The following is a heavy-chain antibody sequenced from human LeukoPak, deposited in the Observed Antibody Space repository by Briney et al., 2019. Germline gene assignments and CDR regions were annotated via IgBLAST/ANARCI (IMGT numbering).Heavy chain of an antibody. D-gene: IGHD3-10*01. CDR2: IYHSGST. CDR1: GGSISSSNW. V-gene: IGHV4-4*02. J-gene: IGHJ3*02. CDR3: ARDMGLWFGELLGGNAFDI. Sequence: SETLFLTCAVSGGSISSSNWWSWVRQPPGKGLEWIGEIYHSGSTNYNPSLKSRVTISVDKSKNQFSLKLSSVTAADTAVYYCARDMGLWFGELLGGNAFDIWGQGTMVTVSS.